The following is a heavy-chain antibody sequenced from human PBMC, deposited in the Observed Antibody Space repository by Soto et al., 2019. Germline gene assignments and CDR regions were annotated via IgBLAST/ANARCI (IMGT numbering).Heavy chain of an antibody. CDR2: INAGNGNT. Sequence: ASVKVSCKASGYTFTGYSMHWVRHAPGQRLEWMGWINAGNGNTKYSQKFQGRVTITRDTSASTAYMELSSLRSEDTAVYYCARAVAVAADYDYWGQGTLVTVSS. D-gene: IGHD6-19*01. CDR1: GYTFTGYS. V-gene: IGHV1-3*01. CDR3: ARAVAVAADYDY. J-gene: IGHJ4*02.